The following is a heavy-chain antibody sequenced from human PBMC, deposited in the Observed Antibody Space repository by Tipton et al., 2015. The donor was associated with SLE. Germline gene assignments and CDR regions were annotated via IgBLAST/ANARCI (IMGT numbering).Heavy chain of an antibody. CDR1: GGSISSSSYY. V-gene: IGHV4-39*07. D-gene: IGHD3-22*01. CDR2: IYYSGNT. Sequence: TLSLTCTVSGGSISSSSYYWDWIRQPPGKGLEWIGSIYYSGNTYYKPSLKSRVTISVDTSKNQFSLNLRSVTDADTAVYYCARLSSGYYDFYGMDVWCQGTVVTVSS. J-gene: IGHJ6*02. CDR3: ARLSSGYYDFYGMDV.